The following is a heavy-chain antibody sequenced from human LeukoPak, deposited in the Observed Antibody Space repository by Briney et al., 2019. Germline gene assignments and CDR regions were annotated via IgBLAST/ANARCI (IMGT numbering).Heavy chain of an antibody. CDR2: IRFDGTNK. J-gene: IGHJ4*02. CDR1: GFTFSSCG. V-gene: IGHV3-30*02. D-gene: IGHD3-10*01. CDR3: AKEPGEGAGSYYNY. Sequence: GGSLRLSCAASGFTFSSCGMHWVRQAPGKGLEWVAFIRFDGTNKYYADSVKGRFTISRDNSKNTLFLQMNSLRAEDTAVYYCAKEPGEGAGSYYNYWGQGTLVTVSS.